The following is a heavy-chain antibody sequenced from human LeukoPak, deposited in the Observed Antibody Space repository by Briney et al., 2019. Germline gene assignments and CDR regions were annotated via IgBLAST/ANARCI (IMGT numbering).Heavy chain of an antibody. CDR2: ICAYNGNT. D-gene: IGHD3-10*01. J-gene: IGHJ4*02. Sequence: ASVKVSCKASGYTVSSYGISWVRQAPGQGLEWMGWICAYNGNTNYAQKLQGRVTMTTDTSTSTAYMELRSLRSDDTAVYYCARDLASDYYGSGSPHFDYWGQGTLVTVSS. V-gene: IGHV1-18*01. CDR3: ARDLASDYYGSGSPHFDY. CDR1: GYTVSSYG.